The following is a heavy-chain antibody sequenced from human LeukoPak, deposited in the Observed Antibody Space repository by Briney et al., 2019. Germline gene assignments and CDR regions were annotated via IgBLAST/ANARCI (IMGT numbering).Heavy chain of an antibody. J-gene: IGHJ3*02. CDR1: GYTFTSYG. CDR3: ARNIAAAVPDAFDI. D-gene: IGHD6-13*01. Sequence: ASVKVSCKASGYTFTSYGISWVRQAPGQGLEWMGWISAYNGNTNYAQKLQGRVTMTTDTSTSTAYMELRSLRSDDTAVYYCARNIAAAVPDAFDIWGQGTMVTVSS. V-gene: IGHV1-18*01. CDR2: ISAYNGNT.